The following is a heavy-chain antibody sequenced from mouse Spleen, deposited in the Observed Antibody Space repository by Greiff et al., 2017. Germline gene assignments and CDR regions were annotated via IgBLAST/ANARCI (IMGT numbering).Heavy chain of an antibody. V-gene: IGHV1-37*01. J-gene: IGHJ4*01. CDR1: GYAFTSYW. D-gene: IGHD1-1*02. CDR2: INPYNGDT. CDR3: GRRGLSYAMDY. Sequence: EVQLQQPGAELVKPGASVKLSCKASGYAFTSYWMHWVKQRPGRGLEWIGRINPYNGDTFYNQKFKGKATLTVDKSSSTAHMELLSLTSEDSAVYYCGRRGLSYAMDYWGQGTSVTVSS.